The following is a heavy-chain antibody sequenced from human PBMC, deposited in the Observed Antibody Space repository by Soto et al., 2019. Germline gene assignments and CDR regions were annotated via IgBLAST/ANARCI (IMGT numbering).Heavy chain of an antibody. D-gene: IGHD2-21*02. V-gene: IGHV3-48*02. CDR2: ISSSSENI. CDR1: GFSFRDHS. Sequence: GSLRLSCVGSGFSFRDHSMNWVRQPPGKGLQWISYISSSSENIYYADSVKGRFTVSRDNAKNTLFIQMNSLRDDDSAIYYCARLPKGSVVTGWGQGSLVTVSS. J-gene: IGHJ4*01. CDR3: ARLPKGSVVTG.